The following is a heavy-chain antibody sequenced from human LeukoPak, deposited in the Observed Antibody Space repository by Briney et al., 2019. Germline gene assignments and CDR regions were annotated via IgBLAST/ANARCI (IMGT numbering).Heavy chain of an antibody. D-gene: IGHD3-16*01. J-gene: IGHJ3*02. Sequence: SETLSLTCSVSGGSIISHYWSWIRQPPGKAPEWIGYVFYSGTTNYNPSLKSRVTISADTSKNQFSLKLNSMTAADTAVYYCARDYLGSHVFNIWGQGTMVTVSS. CDR2: VFYSGTT. CDR3: ARDYLGSHVFNI. CDR1: GGSIISHY. V-gene: IGHV4-59*11.